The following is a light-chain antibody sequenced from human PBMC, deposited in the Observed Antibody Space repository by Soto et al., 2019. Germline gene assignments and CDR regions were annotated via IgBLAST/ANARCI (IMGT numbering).Light chain of an antibody. CDR2: EVS. V-gene: IGLV2-14*01. CDR3: SSYTRSNTLVI. J-gene: IGLJ2*01. Sequence: QSVLTQPASLSGSPGQSITISCSGTSRDIGAYNLVSWYQQLPGKAPKLLIYEVSNRPSGVSNRFSGSKFGNTASLTISGLQAEDEADYYCSSYTRSNTLVIFGGGTKVTVL. CDR1: SRDIGAYNL.